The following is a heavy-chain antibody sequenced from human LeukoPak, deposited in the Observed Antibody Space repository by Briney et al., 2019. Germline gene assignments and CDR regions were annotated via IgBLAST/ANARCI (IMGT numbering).Heavy chain of an antibody. CDR1: GGSISSYY. CDR3: ARQLGFAGFYYSDY. CDR2: IYTSGST. J-gene: IGHJ4*02. Sequence: SETLSLTCTVSGGSISSYYWSWIRQPAGKGLEWIGRIYTSGSTNYNPSLKSRVTMSVDTSKNQFSLKLSSVTAADTAVCYCARQLGFAGFYYSDYWGQGTLVTVSS. V-gene: IGHV4-4*07. D-gene: IGHD1-1*01.